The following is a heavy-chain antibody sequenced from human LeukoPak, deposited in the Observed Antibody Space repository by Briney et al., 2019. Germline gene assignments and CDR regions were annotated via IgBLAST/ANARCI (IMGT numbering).Heavy chain of an antibody. V-gene: IGHV3-23*01. D-gene: IGHD5-18*01. J-gene: IGHJ4*02. CDR1: GLTFSSYA. Sequence: GGSLRLSCAASGLTFSSYAMNWVRQAPGKGLEWVSSISDSGGSTYYADSVKGRFTISRDNSNNTLYLQMNSLRAEDTAVYYCAKRDTANWGQGTLVTVSS. CDR2: ISDSGGST. CDR3: AKRDTAN.